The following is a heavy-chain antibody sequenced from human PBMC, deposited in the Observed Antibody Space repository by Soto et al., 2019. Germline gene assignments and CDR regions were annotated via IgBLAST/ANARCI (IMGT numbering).Heavy chain of an antibody. J-gene: IGHJ6*02. CDR2: INPADSDT. D-gene: IGHD3-10*01. CDR1: GYTFLTYW. CDR3: ARLTRARGLNSFYAMDV. Sequence: GESLKISCKGSGYTFLTYWVGWVRQMHGQGLEWMGIINPADSDTRYSPSFQGQVTISADKSISTAYLQWSSLKASDTAIYYCARLTRARGLNSFYAMDVWGQGATVTVYS. V-gene: IGHV5-51*01.